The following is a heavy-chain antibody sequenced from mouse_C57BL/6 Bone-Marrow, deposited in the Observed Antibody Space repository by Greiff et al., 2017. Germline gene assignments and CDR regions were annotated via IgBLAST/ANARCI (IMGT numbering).Heavy chain of an antibody. D-gene: IGHD3-2*02. V-gene: IGHV5-2*01. Sequence: EVKLVESGGGLVQPGESLKLSCESNEYEFPSHDMAWVRKTPGKRLELVAAINSDGGSTYYPENMERRFIITRDNTKKTLYLQMSGLSSEYTALYYRARPRLCGYWGQGTTLTVSS. CDR3: ARPRLCGY. J-gene: IGHJ2*01. CDR2: INSDGGST. CDR1: EYEFPSHD.